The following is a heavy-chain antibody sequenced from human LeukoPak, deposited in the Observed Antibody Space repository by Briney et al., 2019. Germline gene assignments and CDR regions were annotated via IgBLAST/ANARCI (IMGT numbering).Heavy chain of an antibody. CDR3: ARAVQDDGDFDAFDI. CDR2: ISSSSSYI. D-gene: IGHD4-17*01. J-gene: IGHJ3*02. V-gene: IGHV3-21*04. CDR1: GFTFSSYS. Sequence: GGSLRLSCAASGFTFSSYSMNWARQAPGKGLEWVSSISSSSSYIYYADSVKGRFTISRDNAKNSLYLQMNSLRSDDTAVYYCARAVQDDGDFDAFDIWGQGTMVTVSS.